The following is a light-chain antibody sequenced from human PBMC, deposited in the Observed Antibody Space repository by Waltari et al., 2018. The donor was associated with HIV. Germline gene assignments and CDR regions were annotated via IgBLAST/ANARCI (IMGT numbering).Light chain of an antibody. CDR3: CSYAGSSTPFV. Sequence: QSALTQPASVSGSPGQSITISCPGTSSDVGSYNLFSWYQQYPGKVPKLMIYEVSKRPSGVSNRFSGSKSGNTASLTISGLQAEDEADYYCCSYAGSSTPFVFGTATKVTVL. V-gene: IGLV2-23*02. J-gene: IGLJ1*01. CDR1: SSDVGSYNL. CDR2: EVS.